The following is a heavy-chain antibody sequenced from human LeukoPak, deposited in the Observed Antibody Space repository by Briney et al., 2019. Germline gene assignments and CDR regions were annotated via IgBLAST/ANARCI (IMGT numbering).Heavy chain of an antibody. D-gene: IGHD6-13*01. V-gene: IGHV1-69*13. Sequence: SVKVSCKASGGTFSSYAISGVRQAPGQGLEWMGGIIPIFGTANYAQRFQGRVTITADESTSTAYMELSSLRSEDTAVYYCARERQQLDHFDYWGQGTLVTVSS. CDR1: GGTFSSYA. CDR2: IIPIFGTA. J-gene: IGHJ4*02. CDR3: ARERQQLDHFDY.